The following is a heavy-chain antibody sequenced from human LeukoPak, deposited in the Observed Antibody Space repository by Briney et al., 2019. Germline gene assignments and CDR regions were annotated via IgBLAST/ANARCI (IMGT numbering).Heavy chain of an antibody. CDR3: ARHFHPAETTGGYFDL. D-gene: IGHD4-17*01. V-gene: IGHV3-20*04. CDR2: INWNGGST. J-gene: IGHJ2*01. CDR1: GFTFDDYG. Sequence: GGSLRLSCAASGFTFDDYGMSWVRQAPGKGLEWVSGINWNGGSTGYADSVKGRFTISRDNAKNSLYLQMNSLRAEDTAVYYCARHFHPAETTGGYFDLWGRGTLVTVSA.